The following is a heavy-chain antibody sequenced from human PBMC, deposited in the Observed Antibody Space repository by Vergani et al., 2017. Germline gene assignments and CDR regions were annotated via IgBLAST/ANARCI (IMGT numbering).Heavy chain of an antibody. D-gene: IGHD2-2*01. CDR3: AKKHCSSTSCPFDS. CDR2: INIGGRT. J-gene: IGHJ4*02. CDR1: SFSVSSHY. Sequence: EVQLVESGGGLVQPGGSLRLSCAASSFSVSSHYMTWVRQAPGKGLEWVSTINIGGRTSYADSVKGRLTLTRDDSKNTLFLQMNSLRVEDTAIYYCAKKHCSSTSCPFDSWGQGTLVTVSS. V-gene: IGHV3-53*01.